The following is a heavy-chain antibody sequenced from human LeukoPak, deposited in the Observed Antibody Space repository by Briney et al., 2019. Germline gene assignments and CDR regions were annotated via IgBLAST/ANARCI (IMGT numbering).Heavy chain of an antibody. D-gene: IGHD6-13*01. CDR1: GYTFTSYA. V-gene: IGHV7-4-1*02. Sequence: ASVTVSCTASGYTFTSYAMNWVRQAPGQGLEWMGWINANTGNPTYAQGFTGRFVFSLDTSVSTAYLQISSLKAEDTAVYYCARERIAGLNWFDPWGQGTLVTVSS. CDR3: ARERIAGLNWFDP. J-gene: IGHJ5*02. CDR2: INANTGNP.